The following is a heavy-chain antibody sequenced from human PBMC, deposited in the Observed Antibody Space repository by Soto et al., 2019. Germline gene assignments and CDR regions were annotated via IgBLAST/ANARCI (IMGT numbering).Heavy chain of an antibody. D-gene: IGHD6-13*01. CDR2: IYYSGST. Sequence: LYLTCTVSGGSIRSYYWSWIRQPPGKGLEWIGYIYYSGSTNYNPSLKSRVTISVDTSKNQFSLKLSSVTAADTAVYYCARDLTAGAVWGHETTVSVSS. J-gene: IGHJ6*02. CDR3: ARDLTAGAV. V-gene: IGHV4-59*01. CDR1: GGSIRSYY.